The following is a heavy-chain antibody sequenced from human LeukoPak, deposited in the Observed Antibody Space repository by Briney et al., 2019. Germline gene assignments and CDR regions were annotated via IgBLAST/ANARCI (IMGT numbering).Heavy chain of an antibody. CDR2: INHSGST. V-gene: IGHV4-39*07. CDR3: ASRREIQLWLLGNWFDP. D-gene: IGHD5-18*01. Sequence: SETLSLTCTVSGGSISSSSYYWSWIRQPPGKGLEWIGEINHSGSTNYNPSLKSRVTISVDTSKNQFSLRLSSVTAADTAVYYCASRREIQLWLLGNWFDPWGQGTLVTVSS. J-gene: IGHJ5*02. CDR1: GGSISSSSYY.